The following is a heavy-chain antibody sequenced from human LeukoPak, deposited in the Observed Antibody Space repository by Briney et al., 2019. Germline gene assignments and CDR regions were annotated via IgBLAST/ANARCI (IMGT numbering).Heavy chain of an antibody. V-gene: IGHV1-24*01. Sequence: GASVNLSCTVSGYTFTVLSMHWVRQAHGKGNEWMGGFDPEDGETIYAQKFQGRVTMTEDTSTDTAYMELSSLRSEDTAVYYCATGWELPPPGFDYWGQGTLVTVSS. D-gene: IGHD1-26*01. J-gene: IGHJ4*02. CDR3: ATGWELPPPGFDY. CDR2: FDPEDGET. CDR1: GYTFTVLS.